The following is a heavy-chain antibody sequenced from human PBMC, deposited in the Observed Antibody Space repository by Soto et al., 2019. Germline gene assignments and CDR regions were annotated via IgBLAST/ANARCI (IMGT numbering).Heavy chain of an antibody. Sequence: PSETLSLTCTVSGGSISSSSYYWGWIRQPPGKGLEWIGSIYYSGSTYYNPSLKSRVTISVDTSKNQFSLKLSSVTAADTAVYYCAYPVDIVATIYYWGQGTLVTVSS. CDR1: GGSISSSSYY. CDR3: AYPVDIVATIYY. J-gene: IGHJ4*02. CDR2: IYYSGST. D-gene: IGHD5-12*01. V-gene: IGHV4-39*01.